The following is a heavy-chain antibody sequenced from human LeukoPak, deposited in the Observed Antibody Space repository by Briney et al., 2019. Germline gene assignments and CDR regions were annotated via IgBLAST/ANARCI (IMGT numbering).Heavy chain of an antibody. V-gene: IGHV3-9*01. J-gene: IGHJ3*02. Sequence: GGSLRLSCAASGFTFDDYAMHWVRQAPGKGLEWVSGISWNSGNIAYADSVKGRFTISRDNAKNSLYLQMNRLRTEDTALYYCTKGQDSMIVVVPTIWGQGTMVTVSS. CDR2: ISWNSGNI. D-gene: IGHD3-22*01. CDR1: GFTFDDYA. CDR3: TKGQDSMIVVVPTI.